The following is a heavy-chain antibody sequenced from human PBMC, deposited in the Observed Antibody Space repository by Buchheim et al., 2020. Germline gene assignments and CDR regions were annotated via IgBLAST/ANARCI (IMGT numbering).Heavy chain of an antibody. Sequence: EVQVVESGGNLVQPGGSLRLSCAASGFTFSSFWMDWVRQAPAKGLEWVANIKEDGSEKYYVDSVKGRFTISRDNAKNSLYLQMNSLRAEDTATYYCVRDFYGVFDYWGQGTL. V-gene: IGHV3-7*03. J-gene: IGHJ4*02. CDR3: VRDFYGVFDY. D-gene: IGHD4-17*01. CDR2: IKEDGSEK. CDR1: GFTFSSFW.